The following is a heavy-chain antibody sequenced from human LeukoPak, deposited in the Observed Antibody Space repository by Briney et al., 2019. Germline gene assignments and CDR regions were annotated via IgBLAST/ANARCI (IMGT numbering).Heavy chain of an antibody. J-gene: IGHJ1*01. D-gene: IGHD2-2*01. Sequence: ASVKVSCKASGYTFTIYAMHWVRQAPGQRLEWMGWINAGNGNTKYSQKFQGRVTITRDTSASTAYMELSSLRSEDTAVYYCARSYCSSTSCYLYFQHWGQGTLVTVSS. CDR2: INAGNGNT. V-gene: IGHV1-3*01. CDR3: ARSYCSSTSCYLYFQH. CDR1: GYTFTIYA.